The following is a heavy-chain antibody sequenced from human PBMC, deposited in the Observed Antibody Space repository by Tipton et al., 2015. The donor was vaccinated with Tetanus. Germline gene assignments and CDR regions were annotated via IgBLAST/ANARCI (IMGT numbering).Heavy chain of an antibody. V-gene: IGHV4-30-4*01. CDR3: ARGITDGYNRRLDY. Sequence: TLSLTCSVSGASIKNSPYFWNWIRRSPGKGLEWIGYIYYSGSTFYNPSLKSRVTMSVDTSKNQFSLNLTSVTAADTAVYYCARGITDGYNRRLDYWGQGLRVAVS. CDR2: IYYSGST. J-gene: IGHJ4*02. D-gene: IGHD5-24*01. CDR1: GASIKNSPYF.